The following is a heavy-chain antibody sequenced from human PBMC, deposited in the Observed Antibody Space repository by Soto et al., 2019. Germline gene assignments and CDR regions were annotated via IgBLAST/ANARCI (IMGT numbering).Heavy chain of an antibody. CDR1: GCTVSSNY. Sequence: EVQLVESGGGLVQPGGSLRLSCAASGCTVSSNYMSWVRQAPGKGLEWVSVIYSGGSTYYADSVKGRFTISRDNSKNTLYLQMNSLRAEDTAVYYCASPHGYCSSTSCYSFDYWGQGTLVTVSS. V-gene: IGHV3-66*01. D-gene: IGHD2-2*01. CDR2: IYSGGST. J-gene: IGHJ4*02. CDR3: ASPHGYCSSTSCYSFDY.